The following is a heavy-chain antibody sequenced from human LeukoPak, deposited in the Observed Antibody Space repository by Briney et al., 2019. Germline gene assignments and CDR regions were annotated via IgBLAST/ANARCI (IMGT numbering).Heavy chain of an antibody. J-gene: IGHJ6*03. CDR3: AKNYYDSSGYYYYYMDV. V-gene: IGHV3-23*01. CDR1: GFTFDDYA. Sequence: GGSLRLSCAASGFTFDDYAMHWVWQAPGKGLEWVSGISGSGGSAYYADSVKGRFTISRDNSKNTLYLQMNSLRAEDTAVYYCAKNYYDSSGYYYYYMDVWGKGTTVTVSS. D-gene: IGHD3-22*01. CDR2: ISGSGGSA.